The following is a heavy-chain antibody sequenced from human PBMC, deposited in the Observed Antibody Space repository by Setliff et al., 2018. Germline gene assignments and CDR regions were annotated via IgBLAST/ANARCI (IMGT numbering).Heavy chain of an antibody. CDR1: GGSIGRGSRY. CDR2: IFPSGST. V-gene: IGHV4-61*02. D-gene: IGHD4-17*01. Sequence: PSETLSLTCTVSGGSIGRGSRYWSWIRQPAGKGLEWIGRIFPSGSTNYNPSLKSRVTISVDTSKNQFPLKLSSVTAADTAVYYCASLRAPPGDYGDYVDSWGQGTLVTVSS. J-gene: IGHJ4*02. CDR3: ASLRAPPGDYGDYVDS.